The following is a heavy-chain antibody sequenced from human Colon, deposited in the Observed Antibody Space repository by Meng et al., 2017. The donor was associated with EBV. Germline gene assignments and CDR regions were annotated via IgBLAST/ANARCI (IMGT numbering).Heavy chain of an antibody. V-gene: IGHV4-4*02. CDR1: GGSISSVYW. Sequence: QVPLHESGAGLVKPSETLSLTCAVAGGSISSVYWWTWVRQAPGKGLEWIGEIYHSGSTNYNPSLKSRVTISVDKSKNQFSLKLTSVTAADTAVYYCARGGYYSFDYWGQRTLVTVSS. D-gene: IGHD5-18*01. CDR2: IYHSGST. J-gene: IGHJ4*02. CDR3: ARGGYYSFDY.